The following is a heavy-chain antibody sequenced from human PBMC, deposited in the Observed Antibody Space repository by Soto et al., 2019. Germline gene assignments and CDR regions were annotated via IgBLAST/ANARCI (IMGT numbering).Heavy chain of an antibody. CDR2: VSHSGIA. J-gene: IGHJ2*01. CDR3: ARYGGTSIWYFDI. CDR1: GASFAGYY. V-gene: IGHV4-34*01. D-gene: IGHD2-15*01. Sequence: QVQLQQWGAGLLKPSETLSLTCTVYGASFAGYYWTWLRQSPGKGLEWIGEVSHSGIAKYNPSLGSRVTISXDXXNHQFPLALTSVTAADTAVYYCARYGGTSIWYFDIWGRGTLVSVSS.